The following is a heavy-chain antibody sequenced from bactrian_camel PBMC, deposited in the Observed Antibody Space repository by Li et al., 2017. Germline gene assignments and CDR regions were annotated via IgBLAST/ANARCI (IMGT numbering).Heavy chain of an antibody. V-gene: IGHV3S54*01. J-gene: IGHJ4*01. Sequence: HVQLVESGGGSVQPGGSLRISCVASGYIYQSRNRSWYRQAPGKEREGVAVIHTGGGGAAYADWVRGRFTISRDNAKNTLYLQMNSLKTEDTAVHYCAAVCIVVGTNDSRYEDNYWGQGTQVTVS. CDR2: IHTGGGGA. D-gene: IGHD2*01. CDR3: AAVCIVVGTNDSRYEDNY. CDR1: GYIYQSRN.